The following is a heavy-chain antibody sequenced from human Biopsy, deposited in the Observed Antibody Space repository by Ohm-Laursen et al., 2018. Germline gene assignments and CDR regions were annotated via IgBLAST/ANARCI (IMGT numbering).Heavy chain of an antibody. CDR2: ISHTGYT. J-gene: IGHJ4*02. CDR1: GGSFTGHY. V-gene: IGHV4-59*08. CDR3: ARQDGYLGYEY. D-gene: IGHD5-24*01. Sequence: GTLSLTCTVSGGSFTGHYWTWIRQPPGKGLEWIGHISHTGYTSYKSSLKSRVTISLDTSRKHFSLRLSSVTAADTAVYYCARQDGYLGYEYWGQGALVTVSS.